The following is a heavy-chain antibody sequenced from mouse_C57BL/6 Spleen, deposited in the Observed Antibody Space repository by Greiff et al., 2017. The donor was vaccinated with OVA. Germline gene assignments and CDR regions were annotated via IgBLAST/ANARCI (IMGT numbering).Heavy chain of an antibody. CDR3: ARDGTTVVGVDY. CDR2: ISDGGSYT. CDR1: GFTFSSYA. D-gene: IGHD1-1*01. J-gene: IGHJ2*01. Sequence: EVMLVESGGGLVKPGGSLKLSCAASGFTFSSYAMSWVRQTPEKRLEWVATISDGGSYTYYPDNVKGRFTISRDNAKNNLYLQMSHLKSEDTAMYYCARDGTTVVGVDYWGQGTTLTVSS. V-gene: IGHV5-4*01.